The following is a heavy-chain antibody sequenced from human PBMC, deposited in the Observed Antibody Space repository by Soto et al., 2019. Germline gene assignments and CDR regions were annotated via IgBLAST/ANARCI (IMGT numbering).Heavy chain of an antibody. CDR1: GSTFSSYA. CDR3: AKEDTDYYGSGSYYR. CDR2: ISGSGGST. J-gene: IGHJ4*02. Sequence: EVQLLESGGGLVQPGGSLRLSCAASGSTFSSYAMSWVRQAPGKGLEWVSAISGSGGSTYYADSVKGRFTISRDNSKNTLYLQMNSLKAEDTAVYYCAKEDTDYYGSGSYYRWGQGTLVTVSS. V-gene: IGHV3-23*01. D-gene: IGHD3-10*01.